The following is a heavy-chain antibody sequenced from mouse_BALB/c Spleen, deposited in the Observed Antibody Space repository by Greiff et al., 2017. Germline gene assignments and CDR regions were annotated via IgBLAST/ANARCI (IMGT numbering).Heavy chain of an antibody. D-gene: IGHD1-1*01. CDR3: ARRGKEAMDY. CDR1: GFTFSSYT. J-gene: IGHJ4*01. Sequence: EVKVVESGGDLVKPGGSLKLSCAASGFTFSSYTMSWVRQTPEKRLEWVAYISNGGGSTYYPDTVKGRFTISRDNAKNTLYLQMSSLKSEDTAMYYCARRGKEAMDYWGQGTSVTVSS. CDR2: ISNGGGST. V-gene: IGHV5-12-2*01.